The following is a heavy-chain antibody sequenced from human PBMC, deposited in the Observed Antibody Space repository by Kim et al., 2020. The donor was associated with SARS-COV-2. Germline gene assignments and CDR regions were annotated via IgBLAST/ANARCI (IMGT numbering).Heavy chain of an antibody. Sequence: SETLSLTCTVSGHSISSGDSYWGWIRHPPGKELEWIASVYQSGATYYNPSLKSRVTISVDTYKNQFSLNLNSVTAADTAFYYCARGNPSFSSGAVESWGQGTLVTVSS. J-gene: IGHJ4*02. CDR1: GHSISSGDSY. V-gene: IGHV4-38-2*02. CDR2: VYQSGAT. CDR3: ARGNPSFSSGAVES. D-gene: IGHD6-19*01.